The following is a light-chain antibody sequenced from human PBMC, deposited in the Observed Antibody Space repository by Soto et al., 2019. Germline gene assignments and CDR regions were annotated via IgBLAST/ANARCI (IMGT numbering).Light chain of an antibody. Sequence: EVVMTQFPATLFVSPGEGVTLSCSSRERVTTNLACFQQNPGQTPSLLIFCSSTRATGVATRLTGSGSETAFTLSIDSLQSENLADYYYHQYYNWPSHTCGQETKVDIK. J-gene: IGKJ2*01. CDR1: ERVTTN. V-gene: IGKV3-15*01. CDR3: HQYYNWPSHT. CDR2: CSS.